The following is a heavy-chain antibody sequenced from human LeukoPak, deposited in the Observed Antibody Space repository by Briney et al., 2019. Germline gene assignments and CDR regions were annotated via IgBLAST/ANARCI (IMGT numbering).Heavy chain of an antibody. J-gene: IGHJ4*02. D-gene: IGHD6-13*01. V-gene: IGHV3-21*01. Sequence: GGSLRLSCAASGFTFSSYTMHWIRQAPGKGLEWVSSISGSNSYIFYADSVKGRFTVSRDNAKNSLYLQMNSLRAEDTAVYYCARDTAAAGTRWGQGTLVTVSS. CDR2: ISGSNSYI. CDR3: ARDTAAAGTR. CDR1: GFTFSSYT.